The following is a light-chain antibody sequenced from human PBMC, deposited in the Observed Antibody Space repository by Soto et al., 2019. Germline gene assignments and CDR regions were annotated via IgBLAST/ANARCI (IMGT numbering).Light chain of an antibody. CDR3: VSYKTSASYV. V-gene: IGLV2-14*01. J-gene: IGLJ1*01. Sequence: QSVLTQPASVSGSPGQSITISCTGTNSDVGNYIFVSWYRQHPGKAPKLMIYDINNRPSGVSNRFSGSKSGNTASLTISGLQAEDEADYYCVSYKTSASYVFGTGTKVTV. CDR1: NSDVGNYIF. CDR2: DIN.